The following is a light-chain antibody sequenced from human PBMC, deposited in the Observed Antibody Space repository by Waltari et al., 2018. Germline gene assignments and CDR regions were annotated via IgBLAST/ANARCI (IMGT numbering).Light chain of an antibody. CDR3: QVWDSSTALYV. J-gene: IGLJ1*01. CDR2: RDD. Sequence: SLALTQPISVSVALGQTATISCGETIGSKYVHWYQQKPGRAPVLVIYRDDNRPSGISERFSGSNSGKTATLTISRAQAGDEAEYYCQVWDSSTALYVFGTGTKVTVL. V-gene: IGLV3-9*01. CDR1: IGSKY.